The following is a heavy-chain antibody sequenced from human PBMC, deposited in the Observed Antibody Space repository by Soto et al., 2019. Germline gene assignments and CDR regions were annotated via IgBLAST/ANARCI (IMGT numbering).Heavy chain of an antibody. CDR2: IYYGGTT. CDR3: ARSPDSSGYYPRWYYYGMDV. J-gene: IGHJ6*02. V-gene: IGHV4-59*12. CDR1: GGSFSPNY. Sequence: SETLSLTCTVSGGSFSPNYWILIRQPPGKGLEWVGYIYYGGTTSYNPSLQSRVTISVDKSKNQFSLKLSSVTAADTAVYYCARSPDSSGYYPRWYYYGMDVWGQGTTVTVSS. D-gene: IGHD3-22*01.